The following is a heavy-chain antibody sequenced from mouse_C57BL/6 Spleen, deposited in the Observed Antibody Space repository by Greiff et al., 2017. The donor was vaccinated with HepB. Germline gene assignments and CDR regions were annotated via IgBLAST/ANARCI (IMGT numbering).Heavy chain of an antibody. CDR2: FYPGSGSI. CDR1: GYTFTEYT. J-gene: IGHJ2*01. D-gene: IGHD1-1*01. CDR3: ATHEEDYYGSSPSFDY. Sequence: QVQLQQSGAELVKPGASVKLSCKASGYTFTEYTIHWVKQRSGQGLEWIGWFYPGSGSIKYNEKFKDKATLTADKSSSTVYMELSRLTSEDSAVYFCATHEEDYYGSSPSFDYWGQGTTLTVSS. V-gene: IGHV1-62-2*01.